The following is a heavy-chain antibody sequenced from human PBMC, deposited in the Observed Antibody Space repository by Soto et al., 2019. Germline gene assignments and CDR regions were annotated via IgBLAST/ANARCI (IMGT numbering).Heavy chain of an antibody. CDR1: GYTFTSYG. CDR3: ARALTIAAAGTYYYYYGMDV. V-gene: IGHV1-18*01. CDR2: ISAYNGNT. D-gene: IGHD6-13*01. J-gene: IGHJ6*02. Sequence: QVQLVQSGAEVKKPGASVKVSCKASGYTFTSYGISWVRQAPGQGLEWMGWISAYNGNTNYAQKLQGRVTMTTDTSTSTAYMELRSLRSDDTAVYYCARALTIAAAGTYYYYYGMDVWGQGTTVTVSS.